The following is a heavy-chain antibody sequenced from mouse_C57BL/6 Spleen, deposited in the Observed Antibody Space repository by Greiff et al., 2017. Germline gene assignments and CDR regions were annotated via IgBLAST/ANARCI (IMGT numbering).Heavy chain of an antibody. CDR2: INPSNGGT. CDR3: ARFVYGYAPYYAMDY. CDR1: GYTFTSYW. V-gene: IGHV1-53*01. D-gene: IGHD2-2*01. J-gene: IGHJ4*01. Sequence: QVQLQQSGTELVKPGASVKLSCKASGYTFTSYWMHWVKQRPGQGLEWIGNINPSNGGTNYNEKFKSKATLTVDKSSSTAYMQLSSLTSEDSAVYYCARFVYGYAPYYAMDYWGQGTSVTVSS.